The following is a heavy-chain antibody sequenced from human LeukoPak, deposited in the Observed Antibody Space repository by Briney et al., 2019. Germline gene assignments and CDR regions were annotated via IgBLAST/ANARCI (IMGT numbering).Heavy chain of an antibody. CDR1: GYTFTSYA. V-gene: IGHV1-69*05. J-gene: IGHJ4*02. CDR3: ALAKNYDILTGSPAGDY. CDR2: IIPIFGTA. Sequence: SVKVSCKASGYTFTSYAISWVRQAPGQGLEWMGGIIPIFGTANYAQKFQGRVTITTDESTSTAYMELSSLRSEDTAVYYCALAKNYDILTGSPAGDYWGQGTLVTVSS. D-gene: IGHD3-9*01.